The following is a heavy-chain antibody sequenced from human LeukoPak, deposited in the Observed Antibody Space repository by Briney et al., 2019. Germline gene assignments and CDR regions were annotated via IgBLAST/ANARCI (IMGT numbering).Heavy chain of an antibody. CDR2: INPNSGGT. CDR3: ARDPIFGVVISWFDP. CDR1: GYTFTGYY. J-gene: IGHJ5*02. D-gene: IGHD3-3*01. Sequence: GASVKVSCKASGYTFTGYYMHWVRQAPGQGPEWMGWINPNSGGTNYAQKFQGRVTMTRDTSISTAYMELSRLRSGDTAVYYCARDPIFGVVISWFDPWGQGTLVTVSS. V-gene: IGHV1-2*02.